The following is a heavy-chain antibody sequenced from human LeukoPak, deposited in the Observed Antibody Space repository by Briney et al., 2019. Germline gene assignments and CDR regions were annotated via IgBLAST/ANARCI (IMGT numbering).Heavy chain of an antibody. V-gene: IGHV3-33*01. J-gene: IGHJ4*02. Sequence: PGGSLRLSCAASGFTFSSYGMHWVRQAPGKGLEWVAVIWYDGSSKYYADSVKGRFTISRDNSKNTLYLQMNSLRAEDAAVYYCARDLVATILGPPGYWGQGTLVTVSS. CDR3: ARDLVATILGPPGY. D-gene: IGHD5-12*01. CDR2: IWYDGSSK. CDR1: GFTFSSYG.